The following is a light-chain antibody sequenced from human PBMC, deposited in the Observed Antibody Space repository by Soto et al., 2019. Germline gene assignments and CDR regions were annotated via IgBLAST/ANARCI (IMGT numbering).Light chain of an antibody. V-gene: IGLV2-14*01. J-gene: IGLJ1*01. Sequence: SALTQPASESGFPGQSITISCTGTSSDVGGYNYVSWYQQHPGKAPKLMIYEVSNRPSGVSNRFSGSKSGNTASLTISGLQAEDEGDYYCSSYTSSTTLVFGTWTKVAVL. CDR2: EVS. CDR1: SSDVGGYNY. CDR3: SSYTSSTTLV.